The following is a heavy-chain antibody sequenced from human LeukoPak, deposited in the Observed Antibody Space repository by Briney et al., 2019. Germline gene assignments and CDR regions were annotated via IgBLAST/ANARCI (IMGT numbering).Heavy chain of an antibody. D-gene: IGHD3-10*01. CDR2: MNPNSGNT. J-gene: IGHJ4*02. Sequence: GASVKVSCKASGYTFTSYDINWVRQAAGQGLEWMGWMNPNSGNTGYAQKFQGRVSMTRNTSISTAYMELSSLRSDDTAVYYCARSWFGLAFWGQGALVTVSS. CDR3: ARSWFGLAF. V-gene: IGHV1-8*01. CDR1: GYTFTSYD.